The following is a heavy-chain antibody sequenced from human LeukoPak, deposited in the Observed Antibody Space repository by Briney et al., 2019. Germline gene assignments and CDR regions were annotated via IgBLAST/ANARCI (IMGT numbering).Heavy chain of an antibody. CDR1: GYTFTSYG. V-gene: IGHV1-18*01. Sequence: ASVKVSCKASGYTFTSYGISWVRQAPGQGREWMGWISAYNGNTNYAQKLQGRVTMTTDTSTSTAYMELRSLRSDDTAVYYCARDSSGLPSFDYWGQGTLVTVSS. J-gene: IGHJ4*02. CDR2: ISAYNGNT. D-gene: IGHD6-19*01. CDR3: ARDSSGLPSFDY.